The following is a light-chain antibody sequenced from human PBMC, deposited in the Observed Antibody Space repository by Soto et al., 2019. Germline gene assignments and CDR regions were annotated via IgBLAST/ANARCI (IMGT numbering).Light chain of an antibody. CDR2: DAS. J-gene: IGKJ1*01. V-gene: IGKV3-15*01. CDR3: QQYNNWPPRT. CDR1: QSVSSN. Sequence: EIVMTQSPATLSVSPGERATLSCRASQSVSSNLAWYQQKPGQAPRLLIYDASTRATGIPARFSGSGSGTEFTLIISSLQSEDFAVYYCQQYNNWPPRTFGQGTKVEIK.